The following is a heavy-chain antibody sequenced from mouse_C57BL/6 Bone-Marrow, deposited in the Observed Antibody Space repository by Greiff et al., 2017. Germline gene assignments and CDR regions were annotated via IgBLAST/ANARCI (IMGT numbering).Heavy chain of an antibody. V-gene: IGHV1-81*01. CDR2: IYPRSGNT. J-gene: IGHJ3*01. CDR3: ANGGSYDGEGTGFAY. CDR1: GYTFTSYG. Sequence: VQLQQSGAELARPGASVKLSCKASGYTFTSYGISWVKQRTGQGLEWIGEIYPRSGNTYYNEKFKGKATLTADKSSSTAYMELRSLTSEDSAVYFCANGGSYDGEGTGFAYWGQGTLVTVSA. D-gene: IGHD1-1*02.